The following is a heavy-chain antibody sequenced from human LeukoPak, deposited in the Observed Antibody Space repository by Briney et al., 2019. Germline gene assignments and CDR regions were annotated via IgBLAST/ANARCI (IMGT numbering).Heavy chain of an antibody. V-gene: IGHV3-30*18. Sequence: PGRSLRLSCAASGFTFSSYGMHWVRQAPGKGLEWVAVISYDGSNKYYADSVKGRFTISRDNSENTLYLQMNSLRAEDTAVYYCAKDHSGYLDYWGQGTLVTVSS. J-gene: IGHJ4*02. D-gene: IGHD1-26*01. CDR1: GFTFSSYG. CDR2: ISYDGSNK. CDR3: AKDHSGYLDY.